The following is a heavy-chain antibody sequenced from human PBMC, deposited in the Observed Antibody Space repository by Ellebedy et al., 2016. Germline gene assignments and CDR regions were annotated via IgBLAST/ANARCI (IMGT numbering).Heavy chain of an antibody. CDR3: ARDMVEQLVDGMDV. J-gene: IGHJ6*02. CDR2: VSYHGRNK. D-gene: IGHD6-6*01. V-gene: IGHV3-30*04. Sequence: GESLKISCAASGFTFSRYAMHWVRQAPGKGLEWVAVVSYHGRNKYYAGSVKGRFTISRDNSKNTLYLQVNSLRAEDTAVYYCARDMVEQLVDGMDVWGQGTTVTVSS. CDR1: GFTFSRYA.